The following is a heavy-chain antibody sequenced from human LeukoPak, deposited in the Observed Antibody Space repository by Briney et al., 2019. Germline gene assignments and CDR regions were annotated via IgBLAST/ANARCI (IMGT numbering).Heavy chain of an antibody. CDR3: ARTTPYSYYYYYGMDV. CDR1: GYTFTSYA. J-gene: IGHJ6*02. CDR2: INAGNGNT. D-gene: IGHD4-17*01. Sequence: ASVKVSCKASGYTFTSYAMHWVRQAPGQRLEWMGWINAGNGNTKYSQKLQGRVTITRDTSASTAYMELSSLRSEDTAVYYCARTTPYSYYYYYGMDVWGQGTTVTVSS. V-gene: IGHV1-3*01.